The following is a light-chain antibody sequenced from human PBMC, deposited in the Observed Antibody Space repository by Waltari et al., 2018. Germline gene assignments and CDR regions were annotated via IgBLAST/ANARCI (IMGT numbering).Light chain of an antibody. CDR2: AVS. CDR1: SSDVGNYTR. V-gene: IGLV2-23*02. J-gene: IGLJ2*01. Sequence: SALPQPASVSGSPGQSITISCTATSSDVGNYTRVSWYQQHPGKAPNLMIYAVSKRPSGVSERFSGSKSGDMASLTISGLQPEDEAEYFCSSYAGSSKGVFGGGTKVTVL. CDR3: SSYAGSSKGV.